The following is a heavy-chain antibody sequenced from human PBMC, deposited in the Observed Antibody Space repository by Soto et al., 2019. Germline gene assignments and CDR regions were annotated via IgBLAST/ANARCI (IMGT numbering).Heavy chain of an antibody. CDR1: GFTLSDFS. CDR2: IGADTI. Sequence: PGGSLRLSCAASGFTLSDFSMNWVRQAPGEGLEWASYIGADTIYSADSVEGRFTISRDNAKNSLYLQMNSLRAEDTAVYYCARLRSGWNTYFDYWGQGTLVTVSS. V-gene: IGHV3-48*01. D-gene: IGHD6-19*01. CDR3: ARLRSGWNTYFDY. J-gene: IGHJ4*02.